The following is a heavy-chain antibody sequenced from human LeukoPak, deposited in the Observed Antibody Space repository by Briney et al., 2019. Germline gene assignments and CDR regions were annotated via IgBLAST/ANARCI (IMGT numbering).Heavy chain of an antibody. CDR1: GFTFSSYS. J-gene: IGHJ6*02. CDR2: IYSGGST. V-gene: IGHV3-66*01. D-gene: IGHD2-15*01. Sequence: PGGSLRLSCAASGFTFSSYSMNWVRQAPGKGLEWVSVIYSGGSTYYADSVKGRFTISRDNSKNTLYLQMNSLRAEDTAVYYCASGYCSGGSCFRSGMDVWGQGTTVTVSS. CDR3: ASGYCSGGSCFRSGMDV.